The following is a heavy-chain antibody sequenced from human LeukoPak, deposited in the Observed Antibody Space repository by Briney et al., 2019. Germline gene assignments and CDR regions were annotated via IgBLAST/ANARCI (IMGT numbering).Heavy chain of an antibody. Sequence: SETLSLTCTVSGGSIRSGDYYWSWIRQPPGKGLEWIGYIYYSGSTYYNPSLKSRVTISVDTSKNQFSLKLSSVTAADTAVYYCAQASGGDAFDIWGQGTMVTVSS. D-gene: IGHD4-23*01. CDR1: GGSIRSGDYY. J-gene: IGHJ3*02. CDR2: IYYSGST. V-gene: IGHV4-30-4*08. CDR3: AQASGGDAFDI.